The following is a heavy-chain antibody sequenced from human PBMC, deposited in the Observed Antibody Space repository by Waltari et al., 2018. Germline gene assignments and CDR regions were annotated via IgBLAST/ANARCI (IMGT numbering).Heavy chain of an antibody. CDR1: GGTFSSSA. V-gene: IGHV1-69*08. CDR2: IIPIFGTA. Sequence: QVQLVQSGAEVKKPGSSVKVSCKASGGTFSSSAISWVRQAPGQGLEWMGRIIPIFGTANYAQKFQGRVTITADKSTSTAYMELSSLRSEDTAVYYCARGTVYYDFWSGFDAFDIWGQGTMVTVSS. D-gene: IGHD3-3*01. CDR3: ARGTVYYDFWSGFDAFDI. J-gene: IGHJ3*02.